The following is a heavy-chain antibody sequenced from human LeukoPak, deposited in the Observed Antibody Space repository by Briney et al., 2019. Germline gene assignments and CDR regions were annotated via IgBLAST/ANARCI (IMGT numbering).Heavy chain of an antibody. Sequence: PSETLSLTCTVSGGPISSYYWSWIRQPPGKGLEWIGYIYYSGSTNYNPSLKSRVIISVDTSKNQFSLKLSPVTAADTAVYYCARRIAVAGPFDYWGQGTLVTVSS. D-gene: IGHD6-19*01. CDR2: IYYSGST. CDR3: ARRIAVAGPFDY. J-gene: IGHJ4*02. V-gene: IGHV4-59*08. CDR1: GGPISSYY.